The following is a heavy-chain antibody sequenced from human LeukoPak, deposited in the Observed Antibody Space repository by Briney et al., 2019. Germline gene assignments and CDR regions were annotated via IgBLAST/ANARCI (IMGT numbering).Heavy chain of an antibody. Sequence: GGSLRLSCAASGFTFSSYGMHWVRQAPGKGLEWVAVISYDGSNKYYADSVKGRFTISRDNAKNSLYLQMNSLRAEDTALYYCAKDYSTIAVAGNFDYWGQGTLVTVSS. D-gene: IGHD6-19*01. CDR3: AKDYSTIAVAGNFDY. J-gene: IGHJ4*02. CDR2: ISYDGSNK. CDR1: GFTFSSYG. V-gene: IGHV3-30*18.